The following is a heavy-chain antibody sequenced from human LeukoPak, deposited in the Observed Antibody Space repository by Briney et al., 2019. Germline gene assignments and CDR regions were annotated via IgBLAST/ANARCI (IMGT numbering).Heavy chain of an antibody. CDR2: ISYDGSNK. V-gene: IGHV3-30-3*01. Sequence: GGSLRLSCAASGFTFSNYAIHWVRQAPGKGLEWVAVISYDGSNKYYADSAKGRFTISRDNSKNALYLQMNSLRAEDTAVYYCARARVDIAMFTWLNWYFDLWGRGTLVTVSS. CDR3: ARARVDIAMFTWLNWYFDL. D-gene: IGHD5-18*01. J-gene: IGHJ2*01. CDR1: GFTFSNYA.